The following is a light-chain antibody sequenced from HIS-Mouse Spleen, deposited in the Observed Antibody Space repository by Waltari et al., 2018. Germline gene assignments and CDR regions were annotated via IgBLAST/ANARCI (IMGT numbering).Light chain of an antibody. V-gene: IGLV2-23*01. CDR3: CSYAGSSTWV. J-gene: IGLJ3*02. Sequence: QSALTQPASVSGSPGQSITIPCTGPSSAVGSYNLVSWYQQHPGKAPKPMIYEGSKRPSGVSNRFSGSKSGNTASLTISGLQAEDEADYYCCSYAGSSTWVFGGGTKLTVL. CDR2: EGS. CDR1: SSAVGSYNL.